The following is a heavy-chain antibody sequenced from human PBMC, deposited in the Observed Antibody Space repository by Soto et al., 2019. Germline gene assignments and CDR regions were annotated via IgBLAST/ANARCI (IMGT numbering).Heavy chain of an antibody. Sequence: EVQLLESGGDLVQPGGSLRLSCAASGFTFSKFVMRWVRQTPGKGLEWVSTITETSGDTYYTDSVKGRFTISRDNSKNTLYLQMTSLRAEDTALYYCTKASPDRHHMDVWGQGTTVTVSS. CDR2: ITETSGDT. CDR1: GFTFSKFV. J-gene: IGHJ6*02. V-gene: IGHV3-23*01. CDR3: TKASPDRHHMDV.